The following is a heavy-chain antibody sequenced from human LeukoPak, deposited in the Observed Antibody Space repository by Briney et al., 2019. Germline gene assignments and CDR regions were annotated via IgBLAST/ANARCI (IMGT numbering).Heavy chain of an antibody. Sequence: GGSLRLSCAASGLTFSNYWMDWVRQAPGKGLEWVANIKQDGSEKNYVDSVKGRFIISRDNAKNSLYLQMNTLRADDTAVYYCARGGFGTGSNWGQGTLVTVSS. CDR2: IKQDGSEK. D-gene: IGHD3-16*01. J-gene: IGHJ4*02. V-gene: IGHV3-7*03. CDR1: GLTFSNYW. CDR3: ARGGFGTGSN.